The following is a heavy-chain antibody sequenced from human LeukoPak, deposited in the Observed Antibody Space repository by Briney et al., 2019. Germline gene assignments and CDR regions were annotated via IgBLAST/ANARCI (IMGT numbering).Heavy chain of an antibody. CDR3: AKALARFGELPLPYGMDV. CDR2: ISGSGGST. D-gene: IGHD3-10*01. Sequence: GRSLRLSCAASGFTFSSYAMSWVRQAPGKGLEWVSAISGSGGSTYYADSVKGRFTISRDNSKNTLYLQMNSLRAEDTAVYYCAKALARFGELPLPYGMDVWGQGTTVTVSS. CDR1: GFTFSSYA. V-gene: IGHV3-23*01. J-gene: IGHJ6*02.